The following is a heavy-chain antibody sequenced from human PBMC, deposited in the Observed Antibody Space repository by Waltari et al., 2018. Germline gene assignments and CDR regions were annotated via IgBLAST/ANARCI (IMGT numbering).Heavy chain of an antibody. D-gene: IGHD3-22*01. Sequence: QLHLQASGPGLVKPSETLSLMCSVSGGFMSGSTYYCGWIRQSPWKGLEWIGSVFPLASPTNPPPPNSRGTRSWDTPNHLFALNLRSATSPDKAIHYRARDLHYLDTRGEYHHEMDAWGKGNTV. J-gene: IGHJ6*03. CDR3: ARDLHYLDTRGEYHHEMDA. V-gene: IGHV4-39*07. CDR1: GGFMSGSTYY. CDR2: VFPLASP.